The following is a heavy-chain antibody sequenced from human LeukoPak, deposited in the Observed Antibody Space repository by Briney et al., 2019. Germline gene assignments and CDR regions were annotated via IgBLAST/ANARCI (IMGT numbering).Heavy chain of an antibody. CDR1: GYTFTSYD. D-gene: IGHD5-18*01. J-gene: IGHJ5*02. V-gene: IGHV1-8*01. CDR2: MNPNSGNT. Sequence: ASVKVSCKASGYTFTSYDINWVRQATGQGLEWMGWMNPNSGNTGYAQKFQGRVTMTRNTSISTAYMELSSLRSGDTAAYYCARGRRVHSYGFNNWFDPWGQGTLVTVSS. CDR3: ARGRRVHSYGFNNWFDP.